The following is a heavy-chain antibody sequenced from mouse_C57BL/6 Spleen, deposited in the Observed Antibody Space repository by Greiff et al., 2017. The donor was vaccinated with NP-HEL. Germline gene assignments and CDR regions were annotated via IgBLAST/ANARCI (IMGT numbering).Heavy chain of an antibody. CDR2: IYPSDSET. CDR1: GYTFTSYW. V-gene: IGHV1-61*01. D-gene: IGHD2-4*01. J-gene: IGHJ2*01. CDR3: ARYYDYDGGYFDY. Sequence: QVQLQQPGAELVRPGSSVKLSCKASGYTFTSYWMDWVKQRPGQGLEWIGNIYPSDSETHYNQKFKDKATLTVDKSSSTAYMQLSSLTSEDSAVYYCARYYDYDGGYFDYWGQCTTLTVSS.